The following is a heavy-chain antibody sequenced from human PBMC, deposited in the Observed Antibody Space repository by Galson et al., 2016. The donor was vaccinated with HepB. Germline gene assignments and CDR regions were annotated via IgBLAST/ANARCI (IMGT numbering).Heavy chain of an antibody. J-gene: IGHJ4*02. V-gene: IGHV3-30*18. CDR3: AKAPRSLYCSGGTCYSGFDS. D-gene: IGHD2-15*01. CDR1: RFTFSRYG. Sequence: SLRLSCAASRFTFSRYGMHWVRQAPGKGLEWVAVISYDGSNKYYADSVKGRFTISRDNSKNTLFLQMNSLRAEDTAVYYCAKAPRSLYCSGGTCYSGFDSWGQGTLVTVSS. CDR2: ISYDGSNK.